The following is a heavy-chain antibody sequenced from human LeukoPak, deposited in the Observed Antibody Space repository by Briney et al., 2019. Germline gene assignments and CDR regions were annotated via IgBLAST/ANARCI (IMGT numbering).Heavy chain of an antibody. Sequence: GGSLRLSCVVSGFSFSDSYMTWLRQTPGKGLESLAYISPSSHDIYYADSVKGRCTISRDNARTSLYLQMNSLGPDDTALYYCSTDPRLLTYWGHGTLVTVSS. D-gene: IGHD2-8*01. CDR1: GFSFSDSY. CDR2: ISPSSHDI. V-gene: IGHV3-11*01. J-gene: IGHJ4*01. CDR3: STDPRLLTY.